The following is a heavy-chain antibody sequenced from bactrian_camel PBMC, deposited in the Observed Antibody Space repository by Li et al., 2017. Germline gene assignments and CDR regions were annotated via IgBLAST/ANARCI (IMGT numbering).Heavy chain of an antibody. CDR2: IGLDGMP. V-gene: IGHV3S55*01. CDR1: GYTLDDSD. D-gene: IGHD3*01. Sequence: VQLVESGGGSVQTGETLTLSCTASGYTLDDSDMGWYRQAPGNECELVSTIGLDGMPYYTDSVKGRFIISQDKGKNTLYLQMNSLEIEDSAVYHCAPDPRGSAYWGQGTQVTVS. CDR3: APDPRGSAY. J-gene: IGHJ4*01.